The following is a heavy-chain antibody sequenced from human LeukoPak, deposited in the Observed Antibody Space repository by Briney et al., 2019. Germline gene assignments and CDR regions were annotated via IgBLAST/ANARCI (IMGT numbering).Heavy chain of an antibody. Sequence: PGGSLRLSCAASGFTFSSYWMHWVRQAPGKGLVWVSRINSDGSSTSYADPVKGRFTISRDNAKNTLYLQMNSLRAEDTAVYYCARDLYWGLRPVAATPAVDYWGQGTLVTVSS. D-gene: IGHD2-15*01. CDR3: ARDLYWGLRPVAATPAVDY. CDR2: INSDGSST. V-gene: IGHV3-74*01. CDR1: GFTFSSYW. J-gene: IGHJ4*02.